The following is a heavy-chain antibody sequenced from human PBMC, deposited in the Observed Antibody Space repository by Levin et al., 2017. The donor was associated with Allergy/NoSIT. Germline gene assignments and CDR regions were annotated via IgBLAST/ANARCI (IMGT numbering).Heavy chain of an antibody. CDR3: ARGTSDWPGVDY. V-gene: IGHV3-7*01. Sequence: GGSLRLSCAASGFTFSGYWMAWVRQAPGKGLEWVANLNEDGSKKVYVDSVKGRFTISRDSATNSLYLHMNSLRAEDTAVYYCARGTSDWPGVDYWGQGTLVTVSS. CDR1: GFTFSGYW. CDR2: LNEDGSKK. J-gene: IGHJ4*02. D-gene: IGHD6-19*01.